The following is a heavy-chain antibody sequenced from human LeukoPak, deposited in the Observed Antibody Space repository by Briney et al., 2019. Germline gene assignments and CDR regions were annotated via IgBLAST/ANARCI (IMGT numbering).Heavy chain of an antibody. CDR3: AKLRHGGYYSYMDV. CDR1: GFTFGNYA. J-gene: IGHJ6*03. CDR2: ASTDGAP. D-gene: IGHD2-21*01. Sequence: GGSLRLSCTVSGFTFGNYAMTWVRQGPGKGLESVSSASTDGAPYYANSVKGRFTISRDNSKSTLYLRMNSLRAEDTAVYYCAKLRHGGYYSYMDVWGKGTTVTVSS. V-gene: IGHV3-23*01.